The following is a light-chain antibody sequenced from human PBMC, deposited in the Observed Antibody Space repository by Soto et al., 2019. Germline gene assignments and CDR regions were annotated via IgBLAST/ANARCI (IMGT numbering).Light chain of an antibody. CDR3: QQYDTSPPRWT. V-gene: IGKV3-20*01. CDR1: QSVSASY. Sequence: EIVLTQSPGTLSLSPGERATLSCRASQSVSASYLAWYQQKPGQAPTLLIFGASNRATGIPDRFSGSGSGTDFTLTISRLEPEDFAVYYCQQYDTSPPRWTFGQGTKVDIK. CDR2: GAS. J-gene: IGKJ1*01.